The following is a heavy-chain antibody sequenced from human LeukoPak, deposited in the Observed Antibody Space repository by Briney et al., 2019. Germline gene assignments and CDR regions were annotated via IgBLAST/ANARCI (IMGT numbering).Heavy chain of an antibody. V-gene: IGHV4-59*01. Sequence: SETLSLTCTVSGGSISGFYWSWIRQPPGKGLEWIGYIYYSGSTTYNPSLKSRVTISVDTSKKQFSLKLASVTAADTAVYYCARRTDGGNLDYWGQGTLVTVSS. CDR1: GGSISGFY. CDR2: IYYSGST. D-gene: IGHD2-15*01. CDR3: ARRTDGGNLDY. J-gene: IGHJ4*02.